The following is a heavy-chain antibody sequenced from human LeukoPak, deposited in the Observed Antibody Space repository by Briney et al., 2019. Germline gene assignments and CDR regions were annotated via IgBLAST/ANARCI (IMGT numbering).Heavy chain of an antibody. D-gene: IGHD1-1*01. CDR1: GYTFTGYY. Sequence: ASVKVSCKASGYTFTGYYMHWVRQAPGQGLEWMGWINPNSGGTNYAQKFQGRVTMTRDTSISTAYMELSRLRSDDTAVYYCARQLERRYYYYMDVWGKGTTVTVSS. CDR2: INPNSGGT. CDR3: ARQLERRYYYYMDV. J-gene: IGHJ6*03. V-gene: IGHV1-2*02.